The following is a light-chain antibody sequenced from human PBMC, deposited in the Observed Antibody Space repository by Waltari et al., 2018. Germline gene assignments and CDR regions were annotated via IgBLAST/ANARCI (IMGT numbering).Light chain of an antibody. CDR1: QSVGSQ. CDR3: QQRANWPPIT. J-gene: IGKJ5*01. Sequence: ELVLTSSPATLSLSPGETGTLPCRAIQSVGSQLAWYQQKPGQSPRLLIYDASSRAPGIPARFSGSGSGTDFTLTISGLEPEDFAVYYCQQRANWPPITFGQGTRLEIK. V-gene: IGKV3-11*01. CDR2: DAS.